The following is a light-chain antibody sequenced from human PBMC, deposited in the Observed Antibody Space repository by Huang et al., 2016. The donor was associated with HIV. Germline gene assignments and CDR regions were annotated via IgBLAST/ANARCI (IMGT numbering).Light chain of an antibody. J-gene: IGKJ1*01. CDR2: KIA. CDR1: QSLLHRDGNTY. CDR3: MQGTHWPPRGGA. V-gene: IGKV2-30*02. Sequence: DVVMTQSPLFLPVTLGQPASISCRSSQSLLHRDGNTYLKLYQQRPGQSPRRLIYKIATRDSGVPDRFSGSGSGSNFTLKVSRVEAEDIGVYYCMQGTHWPPRGGAFGQGTKVDIK.